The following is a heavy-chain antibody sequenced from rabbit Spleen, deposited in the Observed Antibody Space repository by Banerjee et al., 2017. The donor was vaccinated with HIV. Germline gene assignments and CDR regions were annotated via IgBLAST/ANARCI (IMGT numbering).Heavy chain of an antibody. V-gene: IGHV1S40*01. J-gene: IGHJ2*01. CDR2: IDTNDGDT. D-gene: IGHD1-1*01. Sequence: QSLEESGGDLVKPGASLTLTCTASGFSFTGSHYMCWVRQAPGKGLEWIACIDTNDGDTDYANWPKGRFTISKTSSTTVTLQMTSLTAADTATYFCARNYVNAFDPWGPGTLVT. CDR3: ARNYVNAFDP. CDR1: GFSFTGSHY.